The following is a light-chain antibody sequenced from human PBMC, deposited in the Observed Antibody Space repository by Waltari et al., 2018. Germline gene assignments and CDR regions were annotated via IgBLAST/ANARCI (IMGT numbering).Light chain of an antibody. V-gene: IGLV1-44*01. CDR2: RSD. CDR1: ASNIGNNL. Sequence: QSVLTQPPSASGTPGQGVTMSCSGSASNIGNNLVNWYQQLPGKAPTLVIYRSDQRPSGVPGRFSAANSGTSASLGISGLQSEDEADDYCAAWDDSLGGRWVFGGGTKVTVL. CDR3: AAWDDSLGGRWV. J-gene: IGLJ3*02.